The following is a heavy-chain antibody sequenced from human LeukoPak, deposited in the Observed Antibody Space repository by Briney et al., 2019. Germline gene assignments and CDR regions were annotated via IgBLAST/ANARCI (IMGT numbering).Heavy chain of an antibody. CDR3: AREGHLLQFFAGPKNYSYNRAV. Sequence: ASVKVSCKASGYTFTSYDINWVRQATGQGLEWMGWMNPNSGNTGYAQKFQGRVTMTRNTSISTAYMELSSLRSEDTAVYYCAREGHLLQFFAGPKNYSYNRAVGGKGPTVTIS. J-gene: IGHJ6*03. D-gene: IGHD3-3*01. V-gene: IGHV1-8*01. CDR2: MNPNSGNT. CDR1: GYTFTSYD.